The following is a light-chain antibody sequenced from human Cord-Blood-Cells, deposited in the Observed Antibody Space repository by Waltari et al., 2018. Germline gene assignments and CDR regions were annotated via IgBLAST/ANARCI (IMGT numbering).Light chain of an antibody. Sequence: AIRRTQSPSSLSASTGDRVTITCRASQGISSYLAWYQQKPGKAPKLLIYAASTLQSGVPSRFSGSGSGTDFTLTISCLQSEDFATYYCQQYYSYPMYTFGQGTKLEIK. J-gene: IGKJ2*01. CDR2: AAS. V-gene: IGKV1-8*01. CDR1: QGISSY. CDR3: QQYYSYPMYT.